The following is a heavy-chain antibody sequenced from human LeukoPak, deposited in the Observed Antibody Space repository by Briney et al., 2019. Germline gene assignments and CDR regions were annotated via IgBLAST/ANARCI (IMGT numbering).Heavy chain of an antibody. Sequence: SQTLSLTCTVSGGSISSGSYYWSWIRQPAGKGLEWIGRIYTSGSTNYNPSLKSRVTISVDTSKNQFSLKLSSVTAADTAVYYCARTAVEMADYWGQGTLVTVSS. CDR1: GGSISSGSYY. CDR2: IYTSGST. CDR3: ARTAVEMADY. J-gene: IGHJ4*02. V-gene: IGHV4-61*02. D-gene: IGHD5-24*01.